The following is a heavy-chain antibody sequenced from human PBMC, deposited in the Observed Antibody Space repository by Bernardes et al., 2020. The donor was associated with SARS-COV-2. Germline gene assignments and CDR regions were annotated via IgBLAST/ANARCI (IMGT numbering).Heavy chain of an antibody. CDR2: IYPGDSDT. CDR3: ARRRYGDFGVDV. V-gene: IGHV5-51*01. J-gene: IGHJ6*02. CDR1: DYTFTNYW. D-gene: IGHD4-17*01. Sequence: GEYLKISCKGSDYTFTNYWNGWVRQMPGKGLEWMVIIYPGDSDTKYSPSFQGRVTISADKSVNTAYLQWSSLKASDTAIYYCARRRYGDFGVDVWGQGTTVTVSS.